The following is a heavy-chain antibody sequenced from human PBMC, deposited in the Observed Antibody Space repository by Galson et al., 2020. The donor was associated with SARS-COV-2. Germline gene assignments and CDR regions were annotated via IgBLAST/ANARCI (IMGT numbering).Heavy chain of an antibody. J-gene: IGHJ4*02. V-gene: IGHV3-33*06. Sequence: GESLKISCAASGFTFSSYGMHWVRQAPGKGLEWVAVIWYDGSNKYYADSVKGRFTISRDNSKNTLSLQMNSLRAEDTAVYYCAKDRVIAVAGTRYYFDYWGQGTLVTVSS. CDR3: AKDRVIAVAGTRYYFDY. CDR2: IWYDGSNK. CDR1: GFTFSSYG. D-gene: IGHD6-19*01.